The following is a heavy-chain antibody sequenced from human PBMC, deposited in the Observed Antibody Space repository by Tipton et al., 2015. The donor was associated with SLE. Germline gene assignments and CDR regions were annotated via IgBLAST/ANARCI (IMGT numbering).Heavy chain of an antibody. CDR3: VAGLGSSEYDK. CDR2: IRTNSEGGAT. J-gene: IGHJ4*02. CDR1: GFTFGDYG. V-gene: IGHV3-15*01. Sequence: GSLRLSCTASGFTFGDYGLTWVRQAPGKGPEWVGRIRTNSEGGATDYSAPVKGRFFISRDDSQSTLYLQMNSLRTDDTAVYYCVAGLGSSEYDKWGQGTLVTVSS. D-gene: IGHD3-9*01.